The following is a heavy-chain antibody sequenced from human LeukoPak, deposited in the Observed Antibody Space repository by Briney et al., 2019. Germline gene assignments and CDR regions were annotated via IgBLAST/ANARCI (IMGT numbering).Heavy chain of an antibody. V-gene: IGHV3-7*01. D-gene: IGHD6-19*01. CDR3: AREELPQWLVPRESNYFDY. CDR2: IKQDGSEK. J-gene: IGHJ4*02. Sequence: PGGSLRLSCAASGFTFSSYWMSWVRQAPGKGLEWVANIKQDGSEKYYVDSVKGRFTISRDNAKNLLYLQMNSLRAEDTAVYYCAREELPQWLVPRESNYFDYWGQGTLVTVSS. CDR1: GFTFSSYW.